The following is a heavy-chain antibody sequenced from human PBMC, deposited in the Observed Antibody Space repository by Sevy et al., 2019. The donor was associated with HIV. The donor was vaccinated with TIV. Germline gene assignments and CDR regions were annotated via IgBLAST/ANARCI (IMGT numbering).Heavy chain of an antibody. D-gene: IGHD1-1*01. J-gene: IGHJ6*02. V-gene: IGHV5-51*01. CDR2: IYPGDSDT. Sequence: GGSLRLSCKASGYRFTDYWIGWVRQMPGKGLEWMGIIYPGDSDTTYSPSFQGQVTISVDKSINTAYLQWSSLKASDTAIFYCVRGARGTLPSYYYYPMDVWGQGTTVTVSS. CDR3: VRGARGTLPSYYYYPMDV. CDR1: GYRFTDYW.